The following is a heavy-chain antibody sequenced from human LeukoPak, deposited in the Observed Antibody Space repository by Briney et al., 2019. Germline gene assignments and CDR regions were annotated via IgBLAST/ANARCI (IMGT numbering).Heavy chain of an antibody. CDR2: INPNSGGT. V-gene: IGHV1-2*02. CDR3: ARLIGSRGYCSGGSCRQRFDP. Sequence: GASVKVSCTASGYTFTGYYMHWVRQAPGQGLEWMGWINPNSGGTNYAQKFQGRVTMTRDTSISTAYMELSRLRSDDTAVYYCARLIGSRGYCSGGSCRQRFDPWGQGTLVTVSS. CDR1: GYTFTGYY. D-gene: IGHD2-15*01. J-gene: IGHJ5*02.